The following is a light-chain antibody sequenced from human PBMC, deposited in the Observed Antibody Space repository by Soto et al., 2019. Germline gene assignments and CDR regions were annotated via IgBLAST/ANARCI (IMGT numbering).Light chain of an antibody. J-gene: IGKJ1*01. V-gene: IGKV3-15*01. Sequence: EIVMTQSPATLSVSPGERATLSCRASQSVSSNLAWYQQKPGQAPRLLIYGASTRATGIPARFSGSGSGTXXXXTISSLQSEDFXVYYCQHYHNWPPWTFGQGTKVEIK. CDR3: QHYHNWPPWT. CDR1: QSVSSN. CDR2: GAS.